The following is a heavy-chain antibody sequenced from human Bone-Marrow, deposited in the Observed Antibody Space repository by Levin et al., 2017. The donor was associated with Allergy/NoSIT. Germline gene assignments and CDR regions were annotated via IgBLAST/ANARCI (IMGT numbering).Heavy chain of an antibody. V-gene: IGHV1-8*01. J-gene: IGHJ4*02. D-gene: IGHD6-13*01. Sequence: GESLKISCKASGYTFTTYNINWVRQATGQGLEWMGWMNPNSGNTGYAEKFQGRVTMTRDTSINTAYMELSSLRSEDTAVYYCARVIGAAGGWGQGTLVTVSS. CDR1: GYTFTTYN. CDR3: ARVIGAAGG. CDR2: MNPNSGNT.